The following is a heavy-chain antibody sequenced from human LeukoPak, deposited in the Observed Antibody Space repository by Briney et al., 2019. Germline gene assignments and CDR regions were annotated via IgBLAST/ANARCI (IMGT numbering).Heavy chain of an antibody. CDR3: AAATRAQLLFDY. V-gene: IGHV1-58*01. J-gene: IGHJ4*02. CDR1: GFTFTSSA. CDR2: IVVGSGNT. D-gene: IGHD2-2*01. Sequence: ASVKVSYKASGFTFTSSAVQWVRQARGQRLEWIGWIVVGSGNTNYAQKFQERVTITRDMYTSTAYMELSSLRSEYTPVYYCAAATRAQLLFDYWGQGTLVTVSS.